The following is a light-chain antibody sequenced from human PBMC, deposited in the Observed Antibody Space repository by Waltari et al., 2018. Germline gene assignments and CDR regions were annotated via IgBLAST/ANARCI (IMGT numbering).Light chain of an antibody. V-gene: IGLV5-45*01. J-gene: IGLJ7*01. CDR3: MIWHGSADV. Sequence: ESLHQYLLRYKSDADKQQDSGVPSRFSGSKDVSANAGILLIYGLQSEDEADYYGMIWHGSADVVGGGTQLTV. CDR2: YKSDADK.